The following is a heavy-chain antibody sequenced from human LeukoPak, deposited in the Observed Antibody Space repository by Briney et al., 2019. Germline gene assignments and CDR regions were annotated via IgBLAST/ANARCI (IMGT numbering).Heavy chain of an antibody. CDR1: GXSIRSYY. D-gene: IGHD5-24*01. J-gene: IGHJ4*02. Sequence: KPSETLSLTCTGSGXSIRSYYGSWLRQPPGKGLECIGYIYFSGSTSYNPSLKSRVTISIDTSKNQFSLKLSSVTAADTAVYYCARRATTDYFDYWGQGILVTVSS. V-gene: IGHV4-59*08. CDR2: IYFSGST. CDR3: ARRATTDYFDY.